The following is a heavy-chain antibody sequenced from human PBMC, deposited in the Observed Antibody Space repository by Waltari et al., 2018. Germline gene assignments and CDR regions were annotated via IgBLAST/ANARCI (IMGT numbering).Heavy chain of an antibody. V-gene: IGHV3-23*04. J-gene: IGHJ6*02. CDR3: AKDLAPYNWNSNPYYYYGMDV. CDR1: GFTFSSYA. Sequence: EVQLVESGGGLVQPGGSLRLSCAASGFTFSSYAMSWVHQAPGKGLEWVSAISGSGGSTYYADSWKGRFTISRDNSKNTRYLQMNSLRAEDTAVYYCAKDLAPYNWNSNPYYYYGMDVWGQGTTVTVSS. D-gene: IGHD1-7*01. CDR2: ISGSGGST.